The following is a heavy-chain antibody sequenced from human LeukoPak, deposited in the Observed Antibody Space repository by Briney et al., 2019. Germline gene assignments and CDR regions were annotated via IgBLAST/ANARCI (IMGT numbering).Heavy chain of an antibody. Sequence: GGSLRLSCAASGFTFTSYSMNWVRQAPGKGLEWVGRIKSKTDGGTTDYAAPVKGRFTISRDDSKNTLYLQMNSLKAEDTAVYYCTTVRYSYGYAWGQGTLVTVSS. D-gene: IGHD5-18*01. CDR2: IKSKTDGGTT. J-gene: IGHJ5*02. CDR1: GFTFTSYS. V-gene: IGHV3-15*01. CDR3: TTVRYSYGYA.